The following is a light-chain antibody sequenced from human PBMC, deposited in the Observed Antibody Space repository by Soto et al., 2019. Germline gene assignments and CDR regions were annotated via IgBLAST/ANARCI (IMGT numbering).Light chain of an antibody. J-gene: IGLJ1*01. Sequence: QSVLTQPPSVSAAPGQKVTISCSGSSSNIGNNYVSWYQQLPGTAPKLLIYDNNKRPSGIPDRFSGSKSGTSATLGITGLQTGDEADYYCLSYAPRETYVFGSGTKVTVL. CDR3: LSYAPRETYV. V-gene: IGLV1-51*01. CDR1: SSNIGNNY. CDR2: DNN.